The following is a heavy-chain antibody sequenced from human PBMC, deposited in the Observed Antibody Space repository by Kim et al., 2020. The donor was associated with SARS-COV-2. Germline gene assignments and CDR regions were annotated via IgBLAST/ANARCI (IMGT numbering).Heavy chain of an antibody. CDR2: ISSSSSYI. CDR1: GFTFSSYS. J-gene: IGHJ6*02. Sequence: GGSLRLSCAASGFTFSSYSMNWVRQAPGKGLEWVSSISSSSSYIYYADSVKGRFTISRDNAKNSLYLQMNSLRAEDTAVYYCARDRKWLRLGYYYYGMDVWGQGTTVTVSS. CDR3: ARDRKWLRLGYYYYGMDV. V-gene: IGHV3-21*01. D-gene: IGHD5-12*01.